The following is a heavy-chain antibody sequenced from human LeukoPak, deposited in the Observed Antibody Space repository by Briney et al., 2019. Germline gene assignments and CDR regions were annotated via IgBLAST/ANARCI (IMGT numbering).Heavy chain of an antibody. CDR3: AKAHYIRFGELLSLYYFDY. V-gene: IGHV3-48*01. D-gene: IGHD3-10*01. CDR1: GFTFSSYS. Sequence: GGSLRLSCAASGFTFSSYSMNWVRQAPGKGLEWVSYISSSSSTIYYADSVKGRFTISRDNSKNTLYLQMNSLRAEDTAVYYCAKAHYIRFGELLSLYYFDYWGQGTLVTVSS. CDR2: ISSSSSTI. J-gene: IGHJ4*02.